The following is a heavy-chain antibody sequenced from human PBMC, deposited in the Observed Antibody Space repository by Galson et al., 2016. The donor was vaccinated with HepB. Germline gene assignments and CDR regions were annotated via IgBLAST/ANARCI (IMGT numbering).Heavy chain of an antibody. Sequence: SVKVSCKASGYTFTGYYMHWVRQAPGQGLEWMGWINPNTGDTNYGQKFQGWVTMTRDTSINTADMELSRLKSDDTAVDYCAGEGGYSSSSGYFYYGMDVWGQGTTVTVAS. CDR2: INPNTGDT. CDR1: GYTFTGYY. CDR3: AGEGGYSSSSGYFYYGMDV. D-gene: IGHD6-13*01. V-gene: IGHV1-2*04. J-gene: IGHJ6*02.